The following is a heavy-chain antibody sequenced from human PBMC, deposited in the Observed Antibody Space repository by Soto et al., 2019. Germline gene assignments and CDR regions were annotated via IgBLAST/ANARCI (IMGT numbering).Heavy chain of an antibody. CDR3: ARQIYDSDTGPNFQYYFDS. D-gene: IGHD3-22*01. CDR2: IDPSDSET. CDR1: GYYFNGYW. V-gene: IGHV5-10-1*01. J-gene: IGHJ4*02. Sequence: GESLKISCKGSGYYFNGYWIIWVRHKPGKGLEWMGRIDPSDSETKYNPSFQGNITFSATKSITTVFLQWSSLRASDTAMYYCARQIYDSDTGPNFQYYFDSWGQGAPVTVSS.